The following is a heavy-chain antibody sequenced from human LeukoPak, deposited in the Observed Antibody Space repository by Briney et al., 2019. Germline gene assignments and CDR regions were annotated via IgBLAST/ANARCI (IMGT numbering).Heavy chain of an antibody. D-gene: IGHD6-13*01. V-gene: IGHV4-38-2*02. Sequence: SETLSLTCTVPGYSLSSGYYWGWIRQPPGKGLEWIGSIYHSGSTHYNPSLKSRVTISVDTSKNQFSLKLSSVTAADTAVYYCARARSGIAGFDPWGQGTLVTVSS. J-gene: IGHJ5*02. CDR3: ARARSGIAGFDP. CDR1: GYSLSSGYY. CDR2: IYHSGST.